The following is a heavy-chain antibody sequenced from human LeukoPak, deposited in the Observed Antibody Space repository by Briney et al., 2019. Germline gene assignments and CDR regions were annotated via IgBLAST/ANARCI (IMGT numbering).Heavy chain of an antibody. CDR3: ARGSSGYYGIDI. V-gene: IGHV4-38-2*02. J-gene: IGHJ3*02. CDR2: IYHSGST. Sequence: PSETLSLTCTVSGYSISSGYYWGWIRQPPGKGLEWIGSIYHSGSTYYNPSLKSQVTISVDTSKNQFSLKLSSVTAADTAVYYCARGSSGYYGIDIWGQGTMVTVSS. CDR1: GYSISSGYY. D-gene: IGHD3-22*01.